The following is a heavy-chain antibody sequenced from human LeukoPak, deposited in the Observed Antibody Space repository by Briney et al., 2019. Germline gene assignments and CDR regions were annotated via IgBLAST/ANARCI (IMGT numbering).Heavy chain of an antibody. Sequence: GESLKISCKGSGYSFTSYWIGWVRQMPGKGLEWMGIIYPGDSDTRYSPSFQGQVTISADKSISTAYLQWSSLKASDTAMYYFAGQGAPYCSGGSCYREGGSYSQHGGQGTLVTVSS. V-gene: IGHV5-51*01. CDR1: GYSFTSYW. CDR3: AGQGAPYCSGGSCYREGGSYSQH. CDR2: IYPGDSDT. J-gene: IGHJ1*01. D-gene: IGHD2-15*01.